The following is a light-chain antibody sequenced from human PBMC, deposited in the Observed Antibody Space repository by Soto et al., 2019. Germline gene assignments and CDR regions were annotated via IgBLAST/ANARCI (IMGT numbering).Light chain of an antibody. CDR2: DAS. Sequence: ELVLTQSPATLSLSPGERATLSCRASQSVSGYLAWYQQKPGQAPRLLIYDASNSVTGITARFSGSGSVTDFTLTISSLEPEAFAVYYCQQRSNWPPLTFGGGTKVEIK. CDR3: QQRSNWPPLT. CDR1: QSVSGY. V-gene: IGKV3-11*01. J-gene: IGKJ4*01.